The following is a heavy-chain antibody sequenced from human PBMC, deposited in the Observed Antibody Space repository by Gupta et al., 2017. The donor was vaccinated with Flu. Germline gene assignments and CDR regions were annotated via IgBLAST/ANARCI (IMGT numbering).Heavy chain of an antibody. CDR2: ISSSSSYI. D-gene: IGHD2-15*01. V-gene: IGHV3-21*01. Sequence: EVQLVESGGGLVKPGGSLRLSCAASGFTFSSHIMSWVRQAPGKGLEWVSSISSSSSYIFYADSVKGRFTISRDNAKKSLYLQMNSLRAEDTAVYYCVRDGGCSGGSCYNFDYWGQGTLVTVSS. CDR1: GFTFSSHI. CDR3: VRDGGCSGGSCYNFDY. J-gene: IGHJ4*02.